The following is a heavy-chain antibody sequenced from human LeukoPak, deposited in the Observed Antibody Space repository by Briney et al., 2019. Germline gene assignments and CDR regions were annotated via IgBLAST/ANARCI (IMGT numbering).Heavy chain of an antibody. D-gene: IGHD2-2*01. Sequence: GGSLRLSCAASGSTFTSYSMNWVRLAPGKGLEWVSSISSSSSHINYADSVKGRFTISRDNAKNSLYLQMNRLRAEDTAGYYCARAAYCSRTSCPMNGAFDIWGQGTMVTVSS. J-gene: IGHJ3*02. CDR1: GSTFTSYS. CDR3: ARAAYCSRTSCPMNGAFDI. CDR2: ISSSSSHI. V-gene: IGHV3-21*01.